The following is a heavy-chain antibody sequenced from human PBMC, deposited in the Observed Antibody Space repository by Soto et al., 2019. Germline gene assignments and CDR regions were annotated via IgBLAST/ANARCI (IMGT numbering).Heavy chain of an antibody. D-gene: IGHD3-3*01. CDR1: GGSISSSSYY. Sequence: SETLSLTCTVSGGSISSSSYYWGWIRQPPGKGLEWIGSIYYSGSTYYNPSLKSRVTISVDTSKNQFSLKLTSMTAADTAVYYCARTQTDRRIFGVVTNWFDPWGQGTLVTVSS. J-gene: IGHJ5*02. V-gene: IGHV4-39*01. CDR2: IYYSGST. CDR3: ARTQTDRRIFGVVTNWFDP.